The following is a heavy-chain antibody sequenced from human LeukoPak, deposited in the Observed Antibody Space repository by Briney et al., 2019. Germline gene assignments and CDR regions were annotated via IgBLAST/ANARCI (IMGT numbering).Heavy chain of an antibody. D-gene: IGHD5/OR15-5a*01. V-gene: IGHV4-39*01. J-gene: IGHJ6*03. CDR1: GGSISSSSYY. CDR3: ASSTRGYYYYMDV. Sequence: SETLSLTCTVSGGSISSSSYYWGWVRQPPGKGLEWIGSIYNSGSTYHNPSLKSRVTISVDTSKNQFSLNLISVTAADTAVYYCASSTRGYYYYMDVWGKGTTVTVSS. CDR2: IYNSGST.